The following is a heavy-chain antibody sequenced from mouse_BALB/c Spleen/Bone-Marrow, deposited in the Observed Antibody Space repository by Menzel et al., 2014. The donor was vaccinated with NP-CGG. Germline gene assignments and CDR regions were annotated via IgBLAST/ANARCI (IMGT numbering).Heavy chain of an antibody. D-gene: IGHD1-1*01. CDR1: GFTFSSYY. CDR3: ARRGISTSEGVGAMDY. J-gene: IGHJ4*01. CDR2: IISNGGGT. V-gene: IGHV5-6-2*01. Sequence: EVKLMESGGGLVKLGGSLKLSCAASGFTFSSYYMSWVRQTPEKRLELVAAIISNGGGTYYPDTMKGRFIISRDNAKNTLYLQMSSLKSEDTALYYCARRGISTSEGVGAMDYCGQGTSVTVSS.